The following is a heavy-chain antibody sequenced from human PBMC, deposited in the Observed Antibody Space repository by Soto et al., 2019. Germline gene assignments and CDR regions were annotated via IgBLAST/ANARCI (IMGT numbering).Heavy chain of an antibody. CDR2: ITGSGDST. J-gene: IGHJ4*02. Sequence: GGSLRLSCAASGFTFKSYAVSWVRQAPGKGLEWVSVITGSGDSTYYADSVKGRFTVSRDNSQNTVYLHMNNLRGEDTATYYCERCYWRLGEAYYFDYWGQGTRVTVSS. CDR3: ERCYWRLGEAYYFDY. CDR1: GFTFKSYA. D-gene: IGHD3-16*01. V-gene: IGHV3-23*01.